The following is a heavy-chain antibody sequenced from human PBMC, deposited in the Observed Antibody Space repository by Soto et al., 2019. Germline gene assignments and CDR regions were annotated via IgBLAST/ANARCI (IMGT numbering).Heavy chain of an antibody. CDR2: VFHTGNT. Sequence: SETLSLTCAFSGDSISSIVWWTWVRQPPGKGLEWIGEVFHTGNTNYNPSLKSRVTTSVDKSTNEFSLKVTSVTAADTAIYYCARKAWVRFDYWGQGALVTVSS. CDR3: ARKAWVRFDY. CDR1: GDSISSIVW. J-gene: IGHJ4*02. D-gene: IGHD7-27*01. V-gene: IGHV4-4*02.